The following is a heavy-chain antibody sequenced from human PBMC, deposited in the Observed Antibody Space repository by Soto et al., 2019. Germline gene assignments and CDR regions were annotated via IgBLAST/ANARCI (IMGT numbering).Heavy chain of an antibody. D-gene: IGHD3-10*01. CDR1: GGSLSPYY. V-gene: IGHV4-59*01. J-gene: IGHJ5*02. CDR2: VYFTGTT. CDR3: ARQKYGSAAS. Sequence: SETLSLTCTVSGGSLSPYYWSWIRQSPGKGLEWIGHVYFTGTTNYNASLKSRVTISVDTSKNQLSLKLSSVTAADTAVYYCARQKYGSAASWGQGTLVTVSS.